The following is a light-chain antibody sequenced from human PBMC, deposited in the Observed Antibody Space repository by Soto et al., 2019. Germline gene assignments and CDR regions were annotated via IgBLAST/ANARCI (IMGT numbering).Light chain of an antibody. Sequence: DIQMTQSPSSLSASVGDRVTITCRAGQDINSYLAWYQQKPGHVPTLLIYAASTLQSGVPSRFSGSGSGTDFTLTISSLQPEDVATYYCQKYDGAPLTFGGGTKVEIK. CDR1: QDINSY. J-gene: IGKJ4*02. V-gene: IGKV1-27*01. CDR3: QKYDGAPLT. CDR2: AAS.